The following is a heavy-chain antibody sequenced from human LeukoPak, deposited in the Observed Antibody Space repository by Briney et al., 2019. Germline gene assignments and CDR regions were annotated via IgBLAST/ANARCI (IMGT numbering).Heavy chain of an antibody. CDR2: SGNKPNSYTT. D-gene: IGHD6-13*01. V-gene: IGHV3-72*01. CDR1: GFTFSDHY. J-gene: IGHJ3*01. CDR3: TRGYSGGNWYAFDL. Sequence: GGSLRLSCATSGFTFSDHYMDWVRQAPGKGLEWVGRSGNKPNSYTTEYAASVRGRFTISRDESKNSLDLQMNSLKTEDTAVYYCTRGYSGGNWYAFDLWGQGTMVAVSS.